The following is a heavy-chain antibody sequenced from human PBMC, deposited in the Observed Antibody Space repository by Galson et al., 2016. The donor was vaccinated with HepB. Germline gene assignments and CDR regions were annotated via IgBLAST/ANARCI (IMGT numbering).Heavy chain of an antibody. V-gene: IGHV1-58*01. Sequence: SVKVSCKASGFPFTRSAVQWVRQARGQGLEWMGWIVVGSGNTNYAQKFQERVTITRDMSTSTAYMELRGLRSEDTAVFYCAAGNCIGGRCFLPLQYYGLDVSGQGTTVTVSS. J-gene: IGHJ6*02. D-gene: IGHD2-15*01. CDR2: IVVGSGNT. CDR1: GFPFTRSA. CDR3: AAGNCIGGRCFLPLQYYGLDV.